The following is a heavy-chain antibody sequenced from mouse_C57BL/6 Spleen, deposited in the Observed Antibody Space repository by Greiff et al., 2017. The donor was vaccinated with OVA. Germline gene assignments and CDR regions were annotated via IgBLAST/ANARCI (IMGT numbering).Heavy chain of an antibody. CDR1: GFSLTSYG. D-gene: IGHD1-1*01. Sequence: QVHVKQSGPGLVQPSQSLSITCTASGFSLTSYGVHWVRQSPGKGLEWLGVIWSGGSTDYNAAFISRLSISKDKSKSKVFFKMNSLQADDTAIYYCARGKIYYYGSSYFGYWGQGTTLTVSS. J-gene: IGHJ2*01. CDR3: ARGKIYYYGSSYFGY. CDR2: IWSGGST. V-gene: IGHV2-2*01.